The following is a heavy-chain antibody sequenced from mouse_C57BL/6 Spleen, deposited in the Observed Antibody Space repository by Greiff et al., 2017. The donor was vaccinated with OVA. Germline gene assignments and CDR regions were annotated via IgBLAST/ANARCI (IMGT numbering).Heavy chain of an antibody. Sequence: ESGPGLVKPSQSLSLTCSVTGYSITSGYYWYWIRPFPGNNLEWMGFISYDGRNNYNPSLKNRISIPRDTSKNQFFLKLNSVTTEDTATYYCARSDSSGYVGCAYWGQGTLVTVSA. D-gene: IGHD3-2*02. V-gene: IGHV3-6*01. CDR3: ARSDSSGYVGCAY. J-gene: IGHJ3*01. CDR2: ISYDGRN. CDR1: GYSITSGYY.